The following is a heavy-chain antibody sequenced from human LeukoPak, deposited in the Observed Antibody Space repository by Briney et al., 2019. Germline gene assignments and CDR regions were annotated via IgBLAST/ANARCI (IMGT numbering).Heavy chain of an antibody. D-gene: IGHD3-16*01. J-gene: IGHJ4*02. V-gene: IGHV3-66*01. CDR3: AKGGQGGDQEYYFDY. CDR2: IYSGGSP. Sequence: GGSLRLSCAASGFTVSSTYMSWVRQAPGKGLEWVSVIYSGGSPYYADSVKGRFTISRDNSKNTLYLQMNSLRAEDTAVYYCAKGGQGGDQEYYFDYWGQGTLVTVSS. CDR1: GFTVSSTY.